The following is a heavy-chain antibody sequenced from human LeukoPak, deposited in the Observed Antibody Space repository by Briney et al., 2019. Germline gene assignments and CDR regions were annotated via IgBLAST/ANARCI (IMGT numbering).Heavy chain of an antibody. CDR1: GFTFSSYW. V-gene: IGHV3-7*01. CDR2: IKQDGSEK. Sequence: PGGSLRLSCAASGFTFSSYWMSWVRQAPGKGLEWVANIKQDGSEKYYVDSVKGRFTISRDNAKNSLYLQMNSLRAEDTAVYYCARSNSGRIHLWNWFDPWGHGTLVTVSS. CDR3: ARSNSGRIHLWNWFDP. D-gene: IGHD5-18*01. J-gene: IGHJ5*02.